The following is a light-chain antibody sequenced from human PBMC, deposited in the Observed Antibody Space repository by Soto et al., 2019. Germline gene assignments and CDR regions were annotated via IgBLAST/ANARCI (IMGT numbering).Light chain of an antibody. Sequence: EIVLTQSPGTLSLSPGERATLSCRASQSVSSTYLAWYQQKTGQAPSLLIYGASRRATGIPDRFSGCGSGTGFTLTISRLEPEDFAVYYCQQYERSPTSFGGGTKVEIK. CDR3: QQYERSPTS. V-gene: IGKV3-20*01. CDR2: GAS. CDR1: QSVSSTY. J-gene: IGKJ4*01.